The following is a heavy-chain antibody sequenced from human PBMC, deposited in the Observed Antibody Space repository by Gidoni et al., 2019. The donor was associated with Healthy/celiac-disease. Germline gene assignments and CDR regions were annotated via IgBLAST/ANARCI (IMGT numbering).Heavy chain of an antibody. D-gene: IGHD1-26*01. CDR2: ISSSSSYI. CDR3: ARETPQWELLSGEGPI. Sequence: EVQLVESGGGLVKPGGSLRLSCAASGFTFSSYSMNWVRQAPGKGLEWVSSISSSSSYIYYADSVKGRFTISRDNAKNSLYLQMNSLRAEDTAVYYCARETPQWELLSGEGPIWGQGTMVTVSS. V-gene: IGHV3-21*01. J-gene: IGHJ3*02. CDR1: GFTFSSYS.